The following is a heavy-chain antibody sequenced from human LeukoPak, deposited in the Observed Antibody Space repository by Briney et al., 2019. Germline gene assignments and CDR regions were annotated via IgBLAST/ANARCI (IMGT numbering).Heavy chain of an antibody. Sequence: PGGSLRLSCAASGFTFRSYGMHWVRQAPGKGLEWVAVIWYDGSNKYYADSVKGRFTISRDNSKNTLYLQMNSLRAEDTAVYYCARRVVPAIYGMDVWGQGTTVTVSS. CDR3: ARRVVPAIYGMDV. J-gene: IGHJ6*02. CDR2: IWYDGSNK. D-gene: IGHD2-2*01. V-gene: IGHV3-33*01. CDR1: GFTFRSYG.